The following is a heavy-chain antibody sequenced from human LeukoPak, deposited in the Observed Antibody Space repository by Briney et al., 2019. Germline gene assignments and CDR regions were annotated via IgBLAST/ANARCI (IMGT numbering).Heavy chain of an antibody. Sequence: GGSLRLSCAASGFTFSSYSMNWARQAPGKGLEWVSYISSSSSTIYYADSVKGRFTISRDNAKNSLYLQMNSLRAEDTAVYYCARDLSDRRRALGYWGQGTLVTVSS. D-gene: IGHD2/OR15-2a*01. V-gene: IGHV3-48*01. CDR2: ISSSSSTI. CDR3: ARDLSDRRRALGY. CDR1: GFTFSSYS. J-gene: IGHJ4*02.